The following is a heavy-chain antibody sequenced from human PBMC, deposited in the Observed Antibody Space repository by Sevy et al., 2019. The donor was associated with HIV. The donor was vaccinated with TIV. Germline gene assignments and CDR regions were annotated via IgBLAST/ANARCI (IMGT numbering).Heavy chain of an antibody. V-gene: IGHV3-30-3*01. D-gene: IGHD6-13*01. CDR2: ISYDGSNK. J-gene: IGHJ6*02. CDR1: GFTFSSYA. Sequence: GGSLRLSCAASGFTFSSYAMHWVRQAPGKGLEWVAVISYDGSNKYYADSVKGRFTISRDNSKNRLYLQMNSRRAEDTAVYYGARADSSSWYRDDYYYYGMDDWGQGTTVTVSS. CDR3: ARADSSSWYRDDYYYYGMDD.